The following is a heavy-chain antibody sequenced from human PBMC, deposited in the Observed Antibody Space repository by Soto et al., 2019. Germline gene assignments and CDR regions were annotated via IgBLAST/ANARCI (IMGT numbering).Heavy chain of an antibody. J-gene: IGHJ4*02. CDR1: GGSIRSYY. D-gene: IGHD5-18*01. V-gene: IGHV4-59*01. Sequence: SETLSLTCTVSGGSIRSYYWSWIRQPPGKGLEWIGYIYYTGSTDYNPSLKSRVTMPVDTSKNQFSLKLRSVTAADTAVYYCVRDSYNFDDWGQGILVTVSS. CDR2: IYYTGST. CDR3: VRDSYNFDD.